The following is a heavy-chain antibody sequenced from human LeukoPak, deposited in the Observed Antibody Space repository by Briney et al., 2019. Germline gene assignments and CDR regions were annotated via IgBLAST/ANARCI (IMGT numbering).Heavy chain of an antibody. J-gene: IGHJ3*02. Sequence: SETLSLTCAVYGGSFSGYYWSWIRQPPGKGLEWIGEINHSGSTNYNPSLKSRVTISVDTSKKQFSLKLSSVTAADTAVYYCATYSTGFDIWGQGTVVTVSS. CDR3: ATYSTGFDI. V-gene: IGHV4-34*01. D-gene: IGHD6-19*01. CDR2: INHSGST. CDR1: GGSFSGYY.